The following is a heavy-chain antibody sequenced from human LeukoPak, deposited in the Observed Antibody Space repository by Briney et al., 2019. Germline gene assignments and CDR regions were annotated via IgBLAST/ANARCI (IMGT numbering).Heavy chain of an antibody. CDR1: GFTFRNYA. Sequence: PGGSLRLSCAASGFTFRNYAMYWVRQAPGKGLEWVAFTNYDGSDRCYAETVRGRFTVSRDNSKNTLYLQMNSLRTEDTAVYYCAKDLADRYPLEYWGQGTMVTVPS. V-gene: IGHV3-30*02. CDR2: TNYDGSDR. CDR3: AKDLADRYPLEY. J-gene: IGHJ4*02. D-gene: IGHD1-1*01.